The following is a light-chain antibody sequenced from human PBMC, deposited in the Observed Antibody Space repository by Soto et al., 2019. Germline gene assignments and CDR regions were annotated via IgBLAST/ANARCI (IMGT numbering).Light chain of an antibody. CDR1: QSVGNNY. Sequence: EIVLTQSPGTLSLSPGERATLSCRASQSVGNNYLAWYQQKPGQAPRRLIPDASVRATGIPDRFSGSGSGADFTLTISRLEPEDFAVYYCQQCASPPITFGQGTRLDIK. J-gene: IGKJ5*01. V-gene: IGKV3-20*01. CDR2: DAS. CDR3: QQCASPPIT.